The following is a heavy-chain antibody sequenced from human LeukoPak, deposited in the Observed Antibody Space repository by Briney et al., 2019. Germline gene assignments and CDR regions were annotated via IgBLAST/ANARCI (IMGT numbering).Heavy chain of an antibody. CDR1: GYTFTTYY. CDR3: ATYSGSYYADPFDY. Sequence: GASVKVSCKASGYTFTTYYIHWVRQAPGQGLEWMGIINPSGGSTNYAQKLQGRVILTRDTSTSTVYMELSSLRSEGTAMYYCATYSGSYYADPFDYWGQGTLVTVSS. CDR2: INPSGGST. J-gene: IGHJ4*02. D-gene: IGHD1-26*01. V-gene: IGHV1-46*04.